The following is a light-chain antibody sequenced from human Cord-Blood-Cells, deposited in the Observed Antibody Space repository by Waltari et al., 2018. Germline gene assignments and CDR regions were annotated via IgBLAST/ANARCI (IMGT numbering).Light chain of an antibody. CDR1: SSDVGSYNL. CDR3: CSYAGSSTLV. J-gene: IGLJ3*02. CDR2: EGC. V-gene: IGLV2-23*01. Sequence: QSALTQPAPVSGSPGQSITISCTGNSSDVGSYNLVSWYQQHPGKAPKLMIYEGCKRPSGVSNRFSGSKSGHTASLTISGLQAEDEADYYCCSYAGSSTLVFGGGTKLSVL.